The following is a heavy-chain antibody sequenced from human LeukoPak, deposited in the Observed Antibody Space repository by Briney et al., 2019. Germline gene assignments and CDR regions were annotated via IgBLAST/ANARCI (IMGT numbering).Heavy chain of an antibody. CDR1: GDSVSSNSAA. Sequence: SQTLSLTCAISGDSVSSNSAAWNWIRQSPSRGLEWLGRTYYRSKWYNDYALSVKSRITINPDTSKNQFSLKLSSVTAADTAVYYCASRVGSLDYWGQGTLVTVSS. D-gene: IGHD1-26*01. CDR3: ASRVGSLDY. V-gene: IGHV6-1*01. J-gene: IGHJ4*02. CDR2: TYYRSKWYN.